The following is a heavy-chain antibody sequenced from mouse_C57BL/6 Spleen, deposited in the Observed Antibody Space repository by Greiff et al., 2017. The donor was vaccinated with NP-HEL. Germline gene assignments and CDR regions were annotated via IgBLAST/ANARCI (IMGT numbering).Heavy chain of an antibody. CDR2: INYDGSST. D-gene: IGHD1-1*01. J-gene: IGHJ1*03. V-gene: IGHV5-16*01. CDR1: GFTFSDYY. Sequence: EVMLVESEGGLVQPGSSMKLSCTASGFTFSDYYMAWVRQVPEKGLEWVANINYDGSSTYYLDSLKSRFIISRDNAKNILYLQMSSLKSEDTATYYCARYYYGSLWYFDVWGTGTTVTVSS. CDR3: ARYYYGSLWYFDV.